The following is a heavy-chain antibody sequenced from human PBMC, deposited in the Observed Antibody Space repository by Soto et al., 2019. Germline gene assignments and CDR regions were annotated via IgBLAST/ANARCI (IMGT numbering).Heavy chain of an antibody. V-gene: IGHV3-30-3*01. CDR1: GFTFSSYA. CDR2: ISYDGSNE. J-gene: IGHJ4*02. D-gene: IGHD6-19*01. Sequence: QVQLMESGGGVVQAGTSLRLSCAASGFTFSSYAMHWVRQAPGKGLERVALISYDGSNEYYADSVKGRFTISRDNSKSTLYLQMNSLRVEDTAVYYCASPPVEQWLSQWGQGTQVTVSS. CDR3: ASPPVEQWLSQ.